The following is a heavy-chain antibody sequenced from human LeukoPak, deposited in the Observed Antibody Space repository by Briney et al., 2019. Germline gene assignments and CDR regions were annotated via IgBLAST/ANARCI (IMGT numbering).Heavy chain of an antibody. V-gene: IGHV4-39*07. CDR1: GGSISSSSYY. Sequence: SETLSLTCTVSGGSISSSSYYWGWIRQPPGKGLEWIGSIYYSGSTYYNPSLKSRVTISVDTSKNQFSLKLSSVTAADTAVYYCARDSPEDYYDSSMPIDYWGQGTLVTVSS. D-gene: IGHD3-22*01. CDR3: ARDSPEDYYDSSMPIDY. CDR2: IYYSGST. J-gene: IGHJ4*02.